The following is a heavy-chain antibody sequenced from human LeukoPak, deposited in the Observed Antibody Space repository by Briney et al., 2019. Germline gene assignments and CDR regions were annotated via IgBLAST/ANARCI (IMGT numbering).Heavy chain of an antibody. D-gene: IGHD3-10*01. CDR1: GFTFRNFP. Sequence: PGTSLRLSCAASGFTFRNFPIHWVRQAPGKGLEWVAVVSMAGDTKYYADSVKGRFTLSRDNSNSMVYLQMNSLRPEDTAVYFCARAYGSGAYPDWGQGTLVIVSS. J-gene: IGHJ4*02. CDR3: ARAYGSGAYPD. V-gene: IGHV3-30*04. CDR2: VSMAGDTK.